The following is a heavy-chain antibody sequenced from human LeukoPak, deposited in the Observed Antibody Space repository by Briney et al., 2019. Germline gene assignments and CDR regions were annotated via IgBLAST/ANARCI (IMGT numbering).Heavy chain of an antibody. D-gene: IGHD3-3*01. J-gene: IGHJ4*02. CDR3: ARYNFYSDYYTRNFDH. V-gene: IGHV3-7*03. Sequence: GGSLRLSCAPSGFTFNRFWMTWVRQAPGKGLEWVASIKEDESEKYYVDSVKGRFTISRDNAKKSLYLQMDDLRAEDTALYYCARYNFYSDYYTRNFDHWGQGTLVTVSS. CDR1: GFTFNRFW. CDR2: IKEDESEK.